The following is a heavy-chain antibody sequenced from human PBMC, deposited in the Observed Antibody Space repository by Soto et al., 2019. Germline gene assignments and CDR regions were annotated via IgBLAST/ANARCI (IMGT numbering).Heavy chain of an antibody. CDR3: AKDYGGNSWDNWFDP. Sequence: QVQLVESGGGVVQPGRSLRLSCAASGFTFSSYGMHWVRQAPGKGLEWVAVISYDGSNKYYADSVKGRFTISRDNSKNTLYLQMNSLRAEVTALYYCAKDYGGNSWDNWFDPWGQGTLVTVSS. J-gene: IGHJ5*02. D-gene: IGHD4-17*01. CDR1: GFTFSSYG. CDR2: ISYDGSNK. V-gene: IGHV3-30*18.